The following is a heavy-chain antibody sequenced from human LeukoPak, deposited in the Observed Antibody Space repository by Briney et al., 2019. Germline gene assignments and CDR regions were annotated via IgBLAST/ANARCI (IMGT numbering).Heavy chain of an antibody. V-gene: IGHV1-69*05. Sequence: SVKVSCKASGGTFSSYAISWVRQAPGQGLEWMGGIIPIFGTANYAQKLQGRVTMTTDTSTSTAYMELRSLRSDDTAVYYCARAGDIVVVPAATQFDYWGQGTLVTVSS. J-gene: IGHJ4*02. CDR2: IIPIFGTA. CDR3: ARAGDIVVVPAATQFDY. D-gene: IGHD2-2*01. CDR1: GGTFSSYA.